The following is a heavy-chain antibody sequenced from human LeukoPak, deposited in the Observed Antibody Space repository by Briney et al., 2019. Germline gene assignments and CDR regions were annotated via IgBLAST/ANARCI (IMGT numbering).Heavy chain of an antibody. CDR2: INPNSGVT. CDR3: ARDLGVTVRPFSLFY. J-gene: IGHJ4*02. CDR1: GYTFTAYY. Sequence: ASVKVSCKASGYTFTAYYMHWVRQAPGQGPEWMGWINPNSGVTNYAQKFQGRVIMTSDTSISTAYREFSRLRSDDTAMYYCARDLGVTVRPFSLFYWGQGTLVTVSS. V-gene: IGHV1-2*02. D-gene: IGHD6-6*01.